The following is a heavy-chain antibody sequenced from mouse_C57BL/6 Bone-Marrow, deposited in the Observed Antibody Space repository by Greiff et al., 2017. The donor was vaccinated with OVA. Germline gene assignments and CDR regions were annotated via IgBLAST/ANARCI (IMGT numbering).Heavy chain of an antibody. CDR1: GYTFTSYD. CDR2: IYPRDGST. Sequence: QVQLKQSGPELVKPGASVKLSCKASGYTFTSYDINWVKQRPGQGLEWIGYIYPRDGSTKYNEKFKGKATLTADKSSSTAYMQLNSLTSEDSAVYFCAERGYDPWFAYWGQGTLVTVSA. V-gene: IGHV1-85*01. CDR3: AERGYDPWFAY. J-gene: IGHJ3*01. D-gene: IGHD2-10*02.